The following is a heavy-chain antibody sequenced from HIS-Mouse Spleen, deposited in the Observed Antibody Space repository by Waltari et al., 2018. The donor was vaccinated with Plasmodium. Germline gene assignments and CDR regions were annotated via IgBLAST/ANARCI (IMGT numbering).Heavy chain of an antibody. D-gene: IGHD3-3*01. CDR1: GGSLRGYY. Sequence: QVQLQQWGAGLLKPSETLSLPCAVSGGSLRGYYWSWSRQPPGKVLEWIGESNHSGSTNYNPSLKSRVTISVDTSKNQFSLKLSSVTAADTAVYYCARVTSSGVYWYFDLWGRGTLVTVSS. CDR3: ARVTSSGVYWYFDL. J-gene: IGHJ2*01. CDR2: SNHSGST. V-gene: IGHV4-34*01.